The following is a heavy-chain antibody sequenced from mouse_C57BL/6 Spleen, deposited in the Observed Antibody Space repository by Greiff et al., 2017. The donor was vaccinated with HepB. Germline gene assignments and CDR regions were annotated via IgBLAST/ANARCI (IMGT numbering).Heavy chain of an antibody. CDR2: ISDGGSYT. V-gene: IGHV5-4*01. D-gene: IGHD1-1*01. CDR1: GFTFSSYA. Sequence: EVQRVESGGGLVKPGGSLKLSCAASGFTFSSYAMSWVRQTPEKRLEWVATISDGGSYTYYPDNVKGRFTISRDNAKNNLYLQMSQLKSEDTAMYYCGRDWATTDYLDYWGQGTTLTVSS. CDR3: GRDWATTDYLDY. J-gene: IGHJ2*01.